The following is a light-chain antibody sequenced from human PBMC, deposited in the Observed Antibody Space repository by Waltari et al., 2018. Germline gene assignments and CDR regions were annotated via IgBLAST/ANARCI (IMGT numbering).Light chain of an antibody. Sequence: DIVMTQSPDSLAVSLGERATIKCKSSQNLLYSGNNKNYLAWFQQKPRQPPRLLINWAATREPGVPDRFSGSGSGTDFTLTISTLQAEDVAVYYCQQYYSTPLTFGGGTTVEIK. CDR1: QNLLYSGNNKNY. CDR2: WAA. CDR3: QQYYSTPLT. V-gene: IGKV4-1*01. J-gene: IGKJ4*01.